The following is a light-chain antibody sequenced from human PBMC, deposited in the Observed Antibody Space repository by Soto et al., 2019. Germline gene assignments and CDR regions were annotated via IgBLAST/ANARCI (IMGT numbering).Light chain of an antibody. Sequence: DIQMTQSPSSLSASVGERVTISCRASQSISSYLNWYQQKPGKAPKLLIYAASSLQSGVPSRFSGSGSGTDFTLTISSLQPEDFATYYCLQSYSTLWTFGQGTKVEIK. CDR3: LQSYSTLWT. CDR2: AAS. CDR1: QSISSY. J-gene: IGKJ1*01. V-gene: IGKV1-39*01.